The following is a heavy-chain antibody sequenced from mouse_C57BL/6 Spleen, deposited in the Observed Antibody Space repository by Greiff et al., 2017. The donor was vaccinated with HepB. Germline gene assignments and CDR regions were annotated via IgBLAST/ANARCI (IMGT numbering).Heavy chain of an antibody. J-gene: IGHJ2*01. CDR2: IDPSDSYT. V-gene: IGHV1-69*01. Sequence: VQLQQSGAELVMPGASVRLSCTASGYTFTSYWMHWVKQRPGQGLEWIGEIDPSDSYTNYNQKFKGKSTLTVDKSSSTAYMQLSSLTSEDSAVYYCARLTGSFDYWGQGTTLTVSS. CDR1: GYTFTSYW. D-gene: IGHD4-1*01. CDR3: ARLTGSFDY.